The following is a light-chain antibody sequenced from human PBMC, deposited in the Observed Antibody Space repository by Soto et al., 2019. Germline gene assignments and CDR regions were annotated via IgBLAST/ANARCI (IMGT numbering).Light chain of an antibody. V-gene: IGLV2-14*01. Sequence: VLTQPASVSGSPGQSITISCTGTSSDVGTYNYVSWYQQHPGKAPKLMIYEVSNWPSGVSNRFSGSKSGNTASLTISGLQAEDEADYYCSSYTTSSTRAFGGGTKVTVL. CDR3: SSYTTSSTRA. J-gene: IGLJ3*02. CDR1: SSDVGTYNY. CDR2: EVS.